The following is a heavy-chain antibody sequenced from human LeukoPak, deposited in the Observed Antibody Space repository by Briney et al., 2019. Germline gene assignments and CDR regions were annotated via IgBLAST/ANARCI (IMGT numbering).Heavy chain of an antibody. CDR1: GGTFSSYA. Sequence: SVRVSCGASGGTFSSYAISWVPDAPGQGLEWGGGIILILDTANYAQKFQGRDTITADKSTNTAYMELSSLRSEVTVLDCCAKGRVVSVSDYWGQGTLVTVSS. V-gene: IGHV1-69*06. CDR3: AKGRVVSVSDY. J-gene: IGHJ4*02. D-gene: IGHD2-2*01. CDR2: IILILDTA.